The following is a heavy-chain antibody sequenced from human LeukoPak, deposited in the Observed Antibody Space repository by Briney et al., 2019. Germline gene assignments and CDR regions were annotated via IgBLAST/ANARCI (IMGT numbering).Heavy chain of an antibody. Sequence: SETLSLTCTVSGGSISSSSFYWGWIRQPPGKGLEWIGNMYYSGSTYYNPSLKSRVTISVDTSKNQFSLKLTSVTAADSAVYYCGCIATVEIHFDYWGQGTLVTVSS. CDR2: MYYSGST. CDR1: GGSISSSSFY. J-gene: IGHJ4*02. D-gene: IGHD5-24*01. CDR3: GCIATVEIHFDY. V-gene: IGHV4-39*01.